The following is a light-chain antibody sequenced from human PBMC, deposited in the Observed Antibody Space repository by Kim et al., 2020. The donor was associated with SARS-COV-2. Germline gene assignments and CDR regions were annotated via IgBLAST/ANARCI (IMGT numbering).Light chain of an antibody. CDR3: QVWDSSSDPP. J-gene: IGLJ2*01. CDR1: NSGSKR. CDR2: YDS. V-gene: IGLV3-21*04. Sequence: VGPGKTARSTCGGNNSGSKRVHWYKPKHGQAPVLVIYYDSDRTSGIPERFSGSNSGNTATLTISRVEAGDEADYYCQVWDSSSDPPFGGGTQLTVL.